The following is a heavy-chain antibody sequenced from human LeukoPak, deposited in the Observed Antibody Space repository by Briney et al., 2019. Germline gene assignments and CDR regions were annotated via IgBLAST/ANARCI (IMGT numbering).Heavy chain of an antibody. V-gene: IGHV1-8*01. Sequence: ASVKVSCKASGYTFTSYDINWVRQATGQGLEWMGWMNPNSGNTGYAQKFQGRVTMTRNTSISTAYMELSSLRSEDTAVYYCARPRGPVVRGVPTAKRLYYMDVWGKGTTVTISS. CDR1: GYTFTSYD. J-gene: IGHJ6*03. CDR3: ARPRGPVVRGVPTAKRLYYMDV. CDR2: MNPNSGNT. D-gene: IGHD3-10*01.